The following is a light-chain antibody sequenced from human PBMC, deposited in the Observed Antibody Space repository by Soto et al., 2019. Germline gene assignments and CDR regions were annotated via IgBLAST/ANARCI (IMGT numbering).Light chain of an antibody. J-gene: IGLJ2*01. V-gene: IGLV2-8*01. Sequence: QSALTQPPSASGSPGQSVTISCTGTSSDVGSSNFVSWYQLHPGKAPNLMIYEVSKRPPGVPDRFSGSKSGNTASLTVSGLQADDEAEYYCCSFGGTLSTGNKIVVFGGGTKVTVL. CDR1: SSDVGSSNF. CDR2: EVS. CDR3: CSFGGTLSTGNKIVV.